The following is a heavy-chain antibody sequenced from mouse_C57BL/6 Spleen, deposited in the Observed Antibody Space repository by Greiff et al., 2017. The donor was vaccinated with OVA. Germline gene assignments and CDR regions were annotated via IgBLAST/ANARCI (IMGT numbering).Heavy chain of an antibody. J-gene: IGHJ3*01. CDR2: IDPSDSYT. V-gene: IGHV1-69*01. Sequence: QVQLQQPGAELVMPGASVKLSCKASGYTFTSYWMHWVKQRPGQGLEWIGEIDPSDSYTNYNQKFKGESTLTVDKSSSTAYMQLSSLTSEDSAVYYCARAYYSNYGFAYWGQGTLVTVSA. CDR3: ARAYYSNYGFAY. D-gene: IGHD2-5*01. CDR1: GYTFTSYW.